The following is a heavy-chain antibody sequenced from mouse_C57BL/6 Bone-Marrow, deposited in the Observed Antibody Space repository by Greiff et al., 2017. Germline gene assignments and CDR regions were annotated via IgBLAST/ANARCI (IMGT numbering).Heavy chain of an antibody. CDR2: IDPSDSYT. CDR1: GYTFTSYW. CDR3: ARDDYFGFAY. J-gene: IGHJ3*01. Sequence: QVQLQQPGAELVKPGASVKLSCKASGYTFTSYWMQWVKQRPGQGLEWIGEIDPSDSYTNYNQKFKGKATLTVDTSSSTAYMQLSSLPSEDSAVYFCARDDYFGFAYWGQGTLVTVSA. D-gene: IGHD2-4*01. V-gene: IGHV1-50*01.